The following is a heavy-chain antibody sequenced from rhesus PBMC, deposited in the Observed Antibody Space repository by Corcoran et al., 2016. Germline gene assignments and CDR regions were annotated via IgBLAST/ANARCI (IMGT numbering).Heavy chain of an antibody. CDR1: GGSISGPYY. CDR2: VFGESAPT. V-gene: IGHV4S9*01. D-gene: IGHD1-1-1*01. CDR3: ARDIGLIDY. J-gene: IGHJ4*01. Sequence: QVQLQESDPGLVRPSETLSLTCAVSGGSISGPYYWNWVRQSPGNGLEWIGNVFGESAPTFAVPSLASRVAISEDTSNNQFSLRLTSVTAADTAVYFCARDIGLIDYWGQGVLVTVSS.